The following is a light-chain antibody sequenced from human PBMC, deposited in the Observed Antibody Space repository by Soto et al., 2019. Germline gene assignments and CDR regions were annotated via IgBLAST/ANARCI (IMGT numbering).Light chain of an antibody. CDR2: DTS. Sequence: EIELTQSPGTLSSSLGERATLSCRASQSISSSYVAWYQQKPGQAPMLLIYDTSSRATGVPDRFSGSGSGTEFTLAISRLEPEDFAVYYCQQCSSYPSFGQGTKVEIK. CDR1: QSISSSY. CDR3: QQCSSYPS. J-gene: IGKJ1*01. V-gene: IGKV3-20*01.